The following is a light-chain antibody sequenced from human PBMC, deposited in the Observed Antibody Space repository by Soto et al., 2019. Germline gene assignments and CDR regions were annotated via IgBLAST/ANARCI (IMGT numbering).Light chain of an antibody. CDR2: DAS. V-gene: IGKV3-20*01. J-gene: IGKJ4*01. Sequence: EFVLTQSPGTLSLSPGEIATLSCMASQTVRNNYLAWYQQKPGQAPRLLIYDASSRATGIPDRFSGGGSGTDFTLTVSSLQTEDFAVYYCQHDYNLLTFGGGTKVDIK. CDR1: QTVRNNY. CDR3: QHDYNLLT.